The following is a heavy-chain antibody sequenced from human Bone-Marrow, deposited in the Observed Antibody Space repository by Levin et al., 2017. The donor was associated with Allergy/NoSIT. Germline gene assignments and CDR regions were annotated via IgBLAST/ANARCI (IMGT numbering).Heavy chain of an antibody. Sequence: ASVKVSCKVSGYTLTELSMHWVRQAPGKGLEWMGGFDPEDGETIYAQKFQGRVTMTEDTSTDTAYMELSSLRSEDTAVYYCATSLIAAAGVGWFDPWGQGTLVTVSS. V-gene: IGHV1-24*01. D-gene: IGHD6-13*01. CDR3: ATSLIAAAGVGWFDP. CDR1: GYTLTELS. J-gene: IGHJ5*02. CDR2: FDPEDGET.